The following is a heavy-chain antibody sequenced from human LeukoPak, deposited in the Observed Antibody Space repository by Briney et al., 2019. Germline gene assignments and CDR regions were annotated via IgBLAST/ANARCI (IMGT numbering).Heavy chain of an antibody. Sequence: SETLSLTCSVSGGSVSSGSYYWSWIRQPPGKGLEWIGYIYYRGSTNYNPSLKSRVTISVDTSKNQFSLKLSSVTAAGTAIYYCARVWDSGGAFDIWGQGTMVTVSS. V-gene: IGHV4-61*01. CDR3: ARVWDSGGAFDI. CDR2: IYYRGST. J-gene: IGHJ3*02. D-gene: IGHD1-26*01. CDR1: GGSVSSGSYY.